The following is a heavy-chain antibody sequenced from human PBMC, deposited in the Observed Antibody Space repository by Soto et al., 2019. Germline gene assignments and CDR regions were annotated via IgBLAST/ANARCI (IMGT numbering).Heavy chain of an antibody. Sequence: QVQLQESGPGLVKPSQTLSLTCYVSGGSITSGGYSWTWIRHQPGKALQWIGYIFDSGSAYYNPSLKSLLTISVDTGKNLFSLALSSVTAADTAVYYCARGSGYSRNFDSWGQGTLVSVSS. CDR3: ARGSGYSRNFDS. J-gene: IGHJ4*02. CDR2: IFDSGSA. CDR1: GGSITSGGYS. V-gene: IGHV4-31*01. D-gene: IGHD3-3*01.